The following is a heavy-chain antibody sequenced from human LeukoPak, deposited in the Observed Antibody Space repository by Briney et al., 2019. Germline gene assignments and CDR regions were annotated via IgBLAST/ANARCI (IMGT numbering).Heavy chain of an antibody. CDR3: ARGWGIPAPISWFDP. V-gene: IGHV1-69*05. D-gene: IGHD2-2*01. CDR2: IVPIFGKT. CDR1: GGSFSSNI. J-gene: IGHJ5*02. Sequence: SVKVSCKASGGSFSSNIIGWVRQAPGQGLGWMGGIVPIFGKTKYAQKFQGRVTITTDESSSTAYMELSSLRSDDTAIYYCARGWGIPAPISWFDPWGQGTLVTVSS.